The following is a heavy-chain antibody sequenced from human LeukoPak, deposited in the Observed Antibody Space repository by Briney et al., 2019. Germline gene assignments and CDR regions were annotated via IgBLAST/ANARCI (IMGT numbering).Heavy chain of an antibody. CDR3: AIKSKGY. V-gene: IGHV1-18*01. CDR1: GYAFTSYG. Sequence: ASVKVSCKASGYAFTSYGISWVRQAPGQGLEWMGWISAYNGNTNYAQKFQGRVTITADESTSTAYMELSSLRSEDTAVYYCAIKSKGYWGQGTLVTVSS. J-gene: IGHJ4*02. CDR2: ISAYNGNT.